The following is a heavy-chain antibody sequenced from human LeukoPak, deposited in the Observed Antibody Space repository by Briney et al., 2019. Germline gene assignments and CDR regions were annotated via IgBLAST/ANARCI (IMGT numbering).Heavy chain of an antibody. D-gene: IGHD6-19*01. J-gene: IGHJ4*02. Sequence: GGSLRLSCAASGFSVSSNYMIWVRQGPGKGLECVSVISNDGDTYYADSVKGRFTISRDNAKNSLYLQMNSLRAEDTAVYYCARDRDFLGSGWSNSFDYWGQGTLVTVSS. CDR2: ISNDGDT. CDR3: ARDRDFLGSGWSNSFDY. V-gene: IGHV3-66*01. CDR1: GFSVSSNY.